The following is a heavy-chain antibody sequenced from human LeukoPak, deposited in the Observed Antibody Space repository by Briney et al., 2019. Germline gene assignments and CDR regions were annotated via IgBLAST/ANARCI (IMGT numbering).Heavy chain of an antibody. V-gene: IGHV3-23*01. J-gene: IGHJ4*02. CDR3: APIVVVIWEGTDFDY. CDR1: GFTFSSYG. Sequence: PGGTLRLSCAAPGFTFSSYGMSWVRQAPGKGLEWVSAISGSGGSTYYADSVKGRFTISRDNSKNTLYLQMNSLRAEDTAVYYCAPIVVVIWEGTDFDYWGQGTLVTVSS. D-gene: IGHD3-22*01. CDR2: ISGSGGST.